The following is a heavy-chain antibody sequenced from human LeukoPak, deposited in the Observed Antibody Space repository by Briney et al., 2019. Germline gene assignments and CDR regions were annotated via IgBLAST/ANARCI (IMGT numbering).Heavy chain of an antibody. V-gene: IGHV4-4*02. CDR3: ARAPRSLDAFDI. CDR1: AGSISSSSW. D-gene: IGHD1-14*01. J-gene: IGHJ3*02. CDR2: IYLYGTT. Sequence: PSETLSLTCSVSAGSISSSSWWSWVRQSPVKGLEWIGEIYLYGTTNYNPSLKSRVTMSVDRSKNQFSLKLSSVTAADTAVYYCARAPRSLDAFDIWGQGTMVTVSS.